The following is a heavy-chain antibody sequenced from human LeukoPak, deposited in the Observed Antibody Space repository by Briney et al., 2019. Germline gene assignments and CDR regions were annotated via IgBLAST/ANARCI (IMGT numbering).Heavy chain of an antibody. D-gene: IGHD3-16*01. V-gene: IGHV4-39*07. J-gene: IGHJ4*02. CDR2: LYYSGHT. Sequence: SETLSLTCTVSGGSISSSSYYWGWIRQPPGKGLEWIGSLYYSGHTYYNPSLKSRVTLSIDTSKNQFSLNLNSVTAADTALYFCARDSSGGDYVEDWGQGLLVTVSS. CDR1: GGSISSSSYY. CDR3: ARDSSGGDYVED.